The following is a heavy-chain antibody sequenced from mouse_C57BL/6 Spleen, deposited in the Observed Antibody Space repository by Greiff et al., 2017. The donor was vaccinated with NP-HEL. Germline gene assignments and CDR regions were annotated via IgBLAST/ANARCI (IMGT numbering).Heavy chain of an antibody. CDR1: GFNIKDYY. J-gene: IGHJ1*03. D-gene: IGHD1-1*01. CDR3: AHYGSSRNWYFDV. Sequence: VQLQQSGAELVKPGASVKLSCTASGFNIKDYYMHWVKQRTEQGLEWIGRIDPEDGETKYAPQFQGKATITAETSSNTAYLQLSSLTSEDTAVYYCAHYGSSRNWYFDVWGTGTTVTVSS. CDR2: IDPEDGET. V-gene: IGHV14-2*01.